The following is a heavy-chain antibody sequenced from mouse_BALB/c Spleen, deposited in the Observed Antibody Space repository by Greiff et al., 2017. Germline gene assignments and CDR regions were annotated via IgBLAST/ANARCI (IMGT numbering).Heavy chain of an antibody. CDR3: AREGSRTHYFDY. D-gene: IGHD1-1*01. V-gene: IGHV5-6-5*01. Sequence: EVKLMESGGGLVKPGGSLKLSCAASGFTFSSYAMSWVRQTPEKRLEWVASISSGGSTYYPDSVKGRFTISRDNARNILYLQMSSLRSEDTAMYYCAREGSRTHYFDYWGQGTTLTVSS. CDR2: ISSGGST. J-gene: IGHJ2*01. CDR1: GFTFSSYA.